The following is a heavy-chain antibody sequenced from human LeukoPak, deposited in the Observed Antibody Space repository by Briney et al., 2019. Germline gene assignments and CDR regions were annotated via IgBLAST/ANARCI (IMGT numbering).Heavy chain of an antibody. CDR3: AKDWWGYYDSSGYWNY. J-gene: IGHJ4*02. D-gene: IGHD3-22*01. CDR2: ISGSGGST. CDR1: GFTFSSYA. Sequence: PGGSLRLSCAASGFTFSSYAMSWVRQAPGKGLEWVSAISGSGGSTYYADSVKGRFTISRDNSKNTLHLQMNSLRAEDTAVYYCAKDWWGYYDSSGYWNYWGQGTLVTVSS. V-gene: IGHV3-23*01.